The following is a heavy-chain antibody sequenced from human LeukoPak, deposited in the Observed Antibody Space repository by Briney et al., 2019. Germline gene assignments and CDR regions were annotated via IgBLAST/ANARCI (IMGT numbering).Heavy chain of an antibody. Sequence: SWIRQAPGKGLEWVGRIRSKTDGGTIDYAAPVKGRFSISRDDSKNTLYLQMNSLKTEDTAVYYCTTGTEQQWLSLDHWGQGTLVTVSS. CDR2: IRSKTDGGTI. D-gene: IGHD6-19*01. V-gene: IGHV3-15*01. J-gene: IGHJ5*02. CDR3: TTGTEQQWLSLDH.